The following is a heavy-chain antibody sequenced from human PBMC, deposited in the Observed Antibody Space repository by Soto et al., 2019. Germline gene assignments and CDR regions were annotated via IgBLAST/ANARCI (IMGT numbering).Heavy chain of an antibody. V-gene: IGHV1-69*02. CDR2: IIPILGIA. D-gene: IGHD2-21*02. CDR3: AAEHGGNSA. CDR1: GGAFSSYT. J-gene: IGHJ4*02. Sequence: QVQLVQSGAEVKKPGSSVKVSCKASGGAFSSYTISWVRHAPGQGLEWMERIIPILGIANYAQKFQGRVTITADKSTSTAYMELSSLRSEDTAVYYCAAEHGGNSAWGQGTLVTVSS.